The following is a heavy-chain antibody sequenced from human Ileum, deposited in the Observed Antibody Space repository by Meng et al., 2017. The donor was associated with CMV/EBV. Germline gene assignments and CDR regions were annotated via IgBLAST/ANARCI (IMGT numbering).Heavy chain of an antibody. V-gene: IGHV7-4-1*02. CDR2: INTNSRNP. J-gene: IGHJ4*02. Sequence: CKDSGYNFPKYGINWVRQAPGQGLEWMGWINTNSRNPTYAQGFTGRFVFSLDTSVNTAFLQISSLKAEDTAVYYCARDAVVTSIKLDSWGQGTLVTVSS. CDR1: GYNFPKYG. CDR3: ARDAVVTSIKLDS. D-gene: IGHD2-21*02.